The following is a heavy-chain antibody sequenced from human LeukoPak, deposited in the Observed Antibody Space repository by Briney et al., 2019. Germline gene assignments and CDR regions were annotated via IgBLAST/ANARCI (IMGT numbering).Heavy chain of an antibody. D-gene: IGHD1-26*01. CDR2: IYYSGST. CDR3: AKNQGFVGAYEFDY. Sequence: SETLSLTCTVSGGSISSYYWSWIRQPPGKGLEWIGYIYYSGSTNYNPSLKSRVTISVDTSKNQFSLKLSSVTAADTAVYYCAKNQGFVGAYEFDYWGQGTLVTVSS. J-gene: IGHJ4*02. CDR1: GGSISSYY. V-gene: IGHV4-59*01.